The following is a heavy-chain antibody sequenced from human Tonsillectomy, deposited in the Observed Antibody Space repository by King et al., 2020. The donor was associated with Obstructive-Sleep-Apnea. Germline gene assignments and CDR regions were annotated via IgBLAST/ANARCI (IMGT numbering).Heavy chain of an antibody. Sequence: VQLQQSGPGLVKPSQTLSLTCAISGDSVSSNSATWNWIRQSPSRGLEWLGRTYYRSKWYYDYALSVKSRITINPDTSKNPFSLQLNSVTPEDTAIYYCARDSTAGILMTYYYYGLDVWGQGTTVTVSS. D-gene: IGHD6-13*01. CDR2: TYYRSKWYY. V-gene: IGHV6-1*01. J-gene: IGHJ6*02. CDR1: GDSVSSNSAT. CDR3: ARDSTAGILMTYYYYGLDV.